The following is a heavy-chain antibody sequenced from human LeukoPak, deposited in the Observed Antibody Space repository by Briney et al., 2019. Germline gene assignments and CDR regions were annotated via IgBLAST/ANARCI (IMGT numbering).Heavy chain of an antibody. CDR3: AREGYCGGDCYSGPPDY. J-gene: IGHJ4*02. CDR2: INTDTGNP. Sequence: ASVKVSCKTSGYTFTSYVMNWVRQAPGQGLEWMGWINTDTGNPTYAQGFTGRFVFSLDTSVSTAYLQISSLKAEDTAVYYCAREGYCGGDCYSGPPDYWGQGTLVTVSS. V-gene: IGHV7-4-1*02. CDR1: GYTFTSYV. D-gene: IGHD2-21*02.